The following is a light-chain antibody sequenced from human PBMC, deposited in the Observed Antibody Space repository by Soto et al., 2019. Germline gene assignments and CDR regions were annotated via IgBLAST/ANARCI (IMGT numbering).Light chain of an antibody. Sequence: EIVLTQSPATLSLSPGEIATLSCRASQSVSSNLAWYQQKPGQAPRLLIYDASTRATGIPARFICSGSGTDFTLTISSLEPEDFAVYYCQQRSNWPPTFGQGTKVEIK. CDR1: QSVSSN. V-gene: IGKV3-11*01. CDR3: QQRSNWPPT. J-gene: IGKJ1*01. CDR2: DAS.